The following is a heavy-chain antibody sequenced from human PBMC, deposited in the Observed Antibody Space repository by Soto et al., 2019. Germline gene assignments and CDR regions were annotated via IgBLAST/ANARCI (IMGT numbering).Heavy chain of an antibody. D-gene: IGHD3-10*01. J-gene: IGHJ5*02. CDR3: ASSRFLRQVGREVRNWFDP. CDR1: GYTFSGYD. V-gene: IGHV1-8*01. CDR2: MNPNSGDT. Sequence: QVQLVQSGAEVKKPGASVKVSCKTSGYTFSGYDINWVRQATGQGLEWMGWMNPNSGDTAYAQKFQGRVTMTRNTSINTAYMELSRLRFAASAVYYCASSRFLRQVGREVRNWFDPWGQGTRVTVTA.